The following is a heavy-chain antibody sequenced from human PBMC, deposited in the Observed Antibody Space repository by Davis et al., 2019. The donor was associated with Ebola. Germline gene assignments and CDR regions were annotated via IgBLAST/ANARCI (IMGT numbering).Heavy chain of an antibody. CDR3: GRVDEQLLKGVDY. D-gene: IGHD6-6*01. CDR1: GGSITGYH. V-gene: IGHV4-59*06. CDR2: ISYSGNT. J-gene: IGHJ4*02. Sequence: SETLSLTCTVSGGSITGYHWSWIRQPPGKGLEWIGYISYSGNTYYNPSFKSRLTISVDTSKSRFSLQLNSVTAADTAVYYCGRVDEQLLKGVDYWGQGVLVTVSS.